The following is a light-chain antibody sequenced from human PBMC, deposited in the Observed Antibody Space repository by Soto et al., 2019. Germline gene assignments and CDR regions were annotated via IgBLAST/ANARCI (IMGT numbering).Light chain of an antibody. CDR1: QSISNW. Sequence: DIQMAQSPSTLSASVGDRVTITCRATQSISNWLAWYQQKPGKAPKLLIYDASSLENGVPSRFSGGGSGTEFILTISSLQPDDFSTYYCQQYNSYPLFGPGTKVAI. CDR2: DAS. CDR3: QQYNSYPL. V-gene: IGKV1-5*01. J-gene: IGKJ3*01.